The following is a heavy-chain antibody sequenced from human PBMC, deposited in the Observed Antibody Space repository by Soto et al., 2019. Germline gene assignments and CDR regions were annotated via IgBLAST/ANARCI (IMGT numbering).Heavy chain of an antibody. J-gene: IGHJ4*02. CDR3: AKGPRNWGVDY. D-gene: IGHD7-27*01. Sequence: QVQLVQSGAEVKKPGASVKVSCKASGYTFTDYDINWFRQATGQGLEWMGWMNPNNGNTGYAQNFQGRVTMTRSTSISKAYMELSTLRSEDTAVYYCAKGPRNWGVDYWGQGTLVTVSS. CDR2: MNPNNGNT. CDR1: GYTFTDYD. V-gene: IGHV1-8*01.